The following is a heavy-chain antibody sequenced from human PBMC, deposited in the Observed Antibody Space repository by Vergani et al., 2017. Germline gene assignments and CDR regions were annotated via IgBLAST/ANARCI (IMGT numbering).Heavy chain of an antibody. D-gene: IGHD6-13*01. Sequence: QVTLKESGPALVKPTQTLTLTCTFSGFSLRTSGMRVSWIRQPPGKALEWLARVDWDDDNVYSTSLKTRLTNSKDTSKNQVVRTMTNMDPVDTSTYYCARSHAAAGTYFDYWGQGTLVTVSS. V-gene: IGHV2-70D*14. J-gene: IGHJ4*02. CDR3: ARSHAAAGTYFDY. CDR1: GFSLRTSGMR. CDR2: VDWDDDN.